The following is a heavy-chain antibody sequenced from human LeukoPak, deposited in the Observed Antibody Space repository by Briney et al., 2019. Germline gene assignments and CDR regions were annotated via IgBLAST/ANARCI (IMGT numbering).Heavy chain of an antibody. V-gene: IGHV3-49*04. CDR3: TRVGQQLGWFYMDV. J-gene: IGHJ6*03. CDR1: GFTFGDYA. Sequence: GGSLRLSCTASGFTFGDYAMSWVRQAPGKGLEWVGFIRSKAYGGTTEYAASVKGRFTISRDDSKSIAYLQMNSLKTEDTAVYYCTRVGQQLGWFYMDVWGKGTTVTISS. D-gene: IGHD6-13*01. CDR2: IRSKAYGGTT.